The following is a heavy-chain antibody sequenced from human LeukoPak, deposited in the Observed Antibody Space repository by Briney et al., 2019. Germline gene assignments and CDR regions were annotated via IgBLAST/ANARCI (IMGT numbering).Heavy chain of an antibody. D-gene: IGHD5-18*01. V-gene: IGHV4-34*01. J-gene: IGHJ3*02. CDR1: GGSFSGYY. Sequence: SETLSLTCAVYGGSFSGYYWSWIRQPPGKGLEWIGEINHSGSTNYNPSLKSRVTMSVDTSKNQFSLKLSSVTAADTAVYYCARDRWGYSYGDGAPIIRGQGTMVTVSS. CDR3: ARDRWGYSYGDGAPII. CDR2: INHSGST.